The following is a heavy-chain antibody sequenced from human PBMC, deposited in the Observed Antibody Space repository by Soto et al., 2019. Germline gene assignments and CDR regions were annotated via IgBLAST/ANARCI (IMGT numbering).Heavy chain of an antibody. CDR1: GGSISSGGYY. Sequence: QVQLQESGPGLVKPSQTLSLTCTVSGGSISSGGYYWSWIRQHPGKGLEWIGYIYYSGSTHYNPSLKSRVTISVDTSKNQFSLKLSSVTAADTAVYYCARGWVRGVVLDYWGQGTLVTVSS. V-gene: IGHV4-31*03. J-gene: IGHJ4*02. CDR2: IYYSGST. CDR3: ARGWVRGVVLDY. D-gene: IGHD3-10*01.